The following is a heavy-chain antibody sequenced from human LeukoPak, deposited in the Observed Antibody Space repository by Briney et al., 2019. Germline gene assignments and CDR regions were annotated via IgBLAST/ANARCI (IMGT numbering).Heavy chain of an antibody. V-gene: IGHV3-7*01. CDR3: ARDIRYGDYAGWFDP. J-gene: IGHJ5*02. CDR1: GFTFSNYW. CDR2: IKFDGNDK. Sequence: QTGGSLRLSCAASGFTFSNYWMSWVRQAPGKGLEWVANIKFDGNDKFYVDSVKGRFTISRDNAKNSLYLQMNSLRAEDTAVYYCARDIRYGDYAGWFDPWGQGTLVSVSS. D-gene: IGHD4-17*01.